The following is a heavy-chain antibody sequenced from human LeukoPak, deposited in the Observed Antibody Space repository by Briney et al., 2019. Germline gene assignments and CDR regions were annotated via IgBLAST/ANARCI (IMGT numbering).Heavy chain of an antibody. D-gene: IGHD5-24*01. Sequence: SETLSLTCTVSGGSISSRTYYWAWVRQPPGKGVEWLGHIYYTGGTWYNPSLRSRATISIDTSKNQFSLKLTSVTAADTAVYNCARHPRDGATTYFDYWGQGTLVTVSS. CDR3: ARHPRDGATTYFDY. CDR2: IYYTGGT. V-gene: IGHV4-39*01. CDR1: GGSISSRTYY. J-gene: IGHJ4*02.